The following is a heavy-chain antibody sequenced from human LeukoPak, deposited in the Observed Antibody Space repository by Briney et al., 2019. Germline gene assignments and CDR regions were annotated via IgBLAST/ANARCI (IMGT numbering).Heavy chain of an antibody. D-gene: IGHD6-13*01. CDR3: ARHGGYSSPYLH. V-gene: IGHV4-59*08. J-gene: IGHJ1*01. CDR1: GGSISGYY. Sequence: SETLSLTCTVSGGSISGYYWSWIRQPPGKGLECMGYIYYSGTTNYNPSLKSRVTISVDTSKNQFSLKLNSVTAADTAVYYCARHGGYSSPYLHWGQGTLVTVSS. CDR2: IYYSGTT.